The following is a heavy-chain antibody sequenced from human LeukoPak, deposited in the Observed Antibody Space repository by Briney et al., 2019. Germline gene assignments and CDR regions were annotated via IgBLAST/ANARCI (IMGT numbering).Heavy chain of an antibody. D-gene: IGHD5-24*01. J-gene: IGHJ4*02. Sequence: GGSLRLSCAASGFTFSSHWMHWVRQAPGKGLVWVSRINSDGSSISYADSVKGRFTISRDNAKNSLYLQMNSLRAEDTAIYYCTRVGYIDEGIDYWGQGTLVTVSS. CDR2: INSDGSSI. V-gene: IGHV3-74*01. CDR3: TRVGYIDEGIDY. CDR1: GFTFSSHW.